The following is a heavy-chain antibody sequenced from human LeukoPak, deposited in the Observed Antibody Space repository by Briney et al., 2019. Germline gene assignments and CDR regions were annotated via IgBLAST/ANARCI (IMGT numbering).Heavy chain of an antibody. CDR3: ASRMMTFGGVIRYDAFDT. D-gene: IGHD3-16*02. CDR2: IYDSGST. V-gene: IGHV4-59*08. Sequence: SETLSLTCTVSGGSISSYYWSWIRQPPGKGLEWIGYIYDSGSTNYNPSLKSRVTISIDTSKNQFSLKLSSVTAADTAVYYCASRMMTFGGVIRYDAFDTWGQGTMVTVSS. J-gene: IGHJ3*02. CDR1: GGSISSYY.